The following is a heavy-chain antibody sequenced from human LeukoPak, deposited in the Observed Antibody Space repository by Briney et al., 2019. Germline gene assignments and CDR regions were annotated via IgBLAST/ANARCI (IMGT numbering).Heavy chain of an antibody. CDR1: GFPFSDFH. J-gene: IGHJ4*02. Sequence: GGSLRLSCVGAGFPFSDFHMSWNRQAPGKGLEWVSYITSGGGFEYYADSVKGRFSISRDDSKNSVFLQMNSLRVEDTTVYYCARVRPGSSGSYYRTSWGQGTLVTVSS. V-gene: IGHV3-11*04. D-gene: IGHD3-22*01. CDR3: ARVRPGSSGSYYRTS. CDR2: ITSGGGFE.